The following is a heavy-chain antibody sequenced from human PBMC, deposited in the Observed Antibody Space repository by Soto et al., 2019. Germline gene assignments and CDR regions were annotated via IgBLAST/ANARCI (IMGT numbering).Heavy chain of an antibody. CDR2: IIPIFGTA. Sequence: GASVNVSCKASGGTFISYAISWVRQAPGQGLEWMGGIIPIFGTANYAQKFQGRVTITADKSTSTAYMELSSLRSEDTAVYYCARGPSVRHYYYYGMDVWGQGTTVTVSS. J-gene: IGHJ6*02. CDR3: ARGPSVRHYYYYGMDV. V-gene: IGHV1-69*06. CDR1: GGTFISYA. D-gene: IGHD3-10*01.